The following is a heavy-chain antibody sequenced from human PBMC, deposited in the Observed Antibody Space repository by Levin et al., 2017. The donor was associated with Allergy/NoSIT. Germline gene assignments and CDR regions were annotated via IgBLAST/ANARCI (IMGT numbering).Heavy chain of an antibody. D-gene: IGHD1-26*01. Sequence: SETLSLTCAVYGGSFSSYYWSWIRQPPGKGLEWIGEINHSGSTNYNPSLKSRVTISVDTSKNQFSLKLSPVTAADTAVYYCTSSRELLFGSWGQGTLVTVSS. J-gene: IGHJ4*02. CDR2: INHSGST. CDR1: GGSFSSYY. V-gene: IGHV4-34*01. CDR3: TSSRELLFGS.